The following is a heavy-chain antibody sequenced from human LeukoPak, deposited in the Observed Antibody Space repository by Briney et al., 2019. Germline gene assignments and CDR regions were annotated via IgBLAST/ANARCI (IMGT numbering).Heavy chain of an antibody. CDR3: AKVGSTSCYGYSDY. D-gene: IGHD2-2*01. J-gene: IGHJ4*02. V-gene: IGHV3-23*01. CDR2: ISGSGGST. CDR1: GFTFSSYA. Sequence: GESLRLSCAASGFTFSSYAMSWVRQAPGKGLEWVSAISGSGGSTYYADSVKGRFTISRDNSKNTLYLQMNSLRAEDTAVYYCAKVGSTSCYGYSDYWGQGTLVTVSS.